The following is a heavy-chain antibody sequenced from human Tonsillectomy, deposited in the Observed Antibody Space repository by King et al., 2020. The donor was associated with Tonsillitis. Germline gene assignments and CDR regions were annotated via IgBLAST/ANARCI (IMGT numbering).Heavy chain of an antibody. J-gene: IGHJ3*02. D-gene: IGHD6-13*01. CDR2: INTSGTT. CDR3: AREGGEDSRRWYEDFDI. V-gene: IGHV4-61*02. Sequence: VQLQESGPGLVKPSQTLSLTCTVSGGSISFGSYYWNWIRQPAGKGLEWIGRINTSGTTDYNPSLKSRVTISVDTSKKQFSLNLRSVTAADTAVYYCAREGGEDSRRWYEDFDIWGQGAMVTVSA. CDR1: GGSISFGSYY.